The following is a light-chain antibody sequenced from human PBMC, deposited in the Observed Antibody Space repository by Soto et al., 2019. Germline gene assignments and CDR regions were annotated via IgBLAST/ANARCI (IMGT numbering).Light chain of an antibody. CDR3: TSYTTNGTPYV. CDR2: EVT. J-gene: IGLJ1*01. V-gene: IGLV2-14*01. Sequence: QSVLTQPRSVSGSPGQSVTISCTGTSSDVNDYNFVSWYQQHPGKAPKLLIYEVTDRPSGVSHRFSGSKSGNTASLTISGLQADDEADYYCTSYTTNGTPYVFGTGTKLTVL. CDR1: SSDVNDYNF.